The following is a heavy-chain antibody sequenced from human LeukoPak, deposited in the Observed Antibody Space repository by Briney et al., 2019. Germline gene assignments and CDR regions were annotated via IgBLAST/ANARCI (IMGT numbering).Heavy chain of an antibody. Sequence: GGSPRLSCAASGFTFSSYAKHWVRQAPGKGLEWVAVISYDGSNKYYADSVKGRFTISRDNSKNTLYLQMNSLRAEDTAVYYCARSDDILTGYYIDYWGQGTLVTVSS. CDR3: ARSDDILTGYYIDY. D-gene: IGHD3-9*01. CDR1: GFTFSSYA. CDR2: ISYDGSNK. V-gene: IGHV3-30-3*01. J-gene: IGHJ4*02.